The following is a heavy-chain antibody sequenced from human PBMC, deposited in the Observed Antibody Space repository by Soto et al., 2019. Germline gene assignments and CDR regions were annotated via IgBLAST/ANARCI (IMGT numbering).Heavy chain of an antibody. CDR2: INHSGST. CDR3: ARGYYDFWSGYFIYYYMDV. V-gene: IGHV4-34*01. CDR1: GGSFSGYY. D-gene: IGHD3-3*01. J-gene: IGHJ6*03. Sequence: PSETLSLTCAVYGGSFSGYYWSWIRQPPGKGLEWIGEINHSGSTNYNPSLKSRVTISVDTSKNQFSLKLSSATAADTAVYYCARGYYDFWSGYFIYYYMDVWGKGTTVTVSS.